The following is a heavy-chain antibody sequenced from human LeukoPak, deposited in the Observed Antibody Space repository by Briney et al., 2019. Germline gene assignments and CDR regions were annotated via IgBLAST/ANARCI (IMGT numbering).Heavy chain of an antibody. CDR2: IIPIFGTA. J-gene: IGHJ4*02. CDR3: TRQGRYCSSTSCYEPDY. D-gene: IGHD2-2*01. CDR1: GGTFSSYA. V-gene: IGHV1-69*13. Sequence: SVKVSCKASGGTFSSYAISWVRQAPGQGLEWMGGIIPIFGTANYAQKFQGRVTITADESTSTAYMELSSLRSEDTAVYYCTRQGRYCSSTSCYEPDYWGQGTLVTVSS.